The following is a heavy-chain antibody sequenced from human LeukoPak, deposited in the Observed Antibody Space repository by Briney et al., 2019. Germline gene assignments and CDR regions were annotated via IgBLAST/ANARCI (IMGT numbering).Heavy chain of an antibody. CDR1: GFTFSSYT. CDR3: ARGPNSSSTYYYYGMDV. Sequence: PGGSLRLSCAASGFTFSSYTMHWVRQAPGKGLEWVAVVSHNGPDKYYADSVKGRFTISRDNSKNTLYLQMNSLRAEDTAVYYCARGPNSSSTYYYYGMDVWGQGTTVTVSS. CDR2: VSHNGPDK. D-gene: IGHD6-13*01. J-gene: IGHJ6*02. V-gene: IGHV3-30*14.